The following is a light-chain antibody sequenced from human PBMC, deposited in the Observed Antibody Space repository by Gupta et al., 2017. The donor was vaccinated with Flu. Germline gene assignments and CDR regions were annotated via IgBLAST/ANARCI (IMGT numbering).Light chain of an antibody. CDR3: QQYQSWPLT. CDR1: QSVNDN. J-gene: IGKJ3*01. Sequence: EVVMTQSPATLSVSPGDRVTLSCRASQSVNDNLAWYQQKPGQVPRLLIYATSTRATGIPARFSGRGSGTEFTLTVGSLQSEDFAVYYCQQYQSWPLTFGHGTKVDVK. CDR2: ATS. V-gene: IGKV3D-15*01.